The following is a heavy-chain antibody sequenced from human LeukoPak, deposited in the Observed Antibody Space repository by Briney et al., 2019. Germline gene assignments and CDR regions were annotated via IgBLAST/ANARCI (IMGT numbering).Heavy chain of an antibody. CDR2: ISYDGSNK. J-gene: IGHJ4*02. Sequence: GRSLRLSCAASGFTFSSYGMHWVRQAPGKGLEWVAVISYDGSNKYYADSVKGRFTISRDNSKNTLYLQMNSLRAEDTAVYYCAKGGGRTYYDYVSGSYLVDYWGQGTLVTVSS. V-gene: IGHV3-30*18. CDR1: GFTFSSYG. D-gene: IGHD3-16*01. CDR3: AKGGGRTYYDYVSGSYLVDY.